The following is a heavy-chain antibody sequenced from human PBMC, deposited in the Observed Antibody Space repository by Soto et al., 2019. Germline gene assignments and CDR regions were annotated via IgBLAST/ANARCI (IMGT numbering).Heavy chain of an antibody. J-gene: IGHJ5*02. V-gene: IGHV1-69*06. CDR1: GGTFSSYA. Sequence: ASVKVSCKASGGTFSSYAISWVRQAPGQGLEWMGGIIPIFGTANYAQKFQGRVTITADKSTSTAYMELSSLRSEDTAVYYCARDSLAITGTTWSTFDPWGQGTLVTVSS. CDR2: IIPIFGTA. D-gene: IGHD1-7*01. CDR3: ARDSLAITGTTWSTFDP.